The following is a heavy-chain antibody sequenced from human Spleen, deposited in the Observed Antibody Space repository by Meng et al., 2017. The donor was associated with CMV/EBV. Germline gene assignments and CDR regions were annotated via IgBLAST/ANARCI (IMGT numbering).Heavy chain of an antibody. CDR2: IISSGDRK. J-gene: IGHJ4*02. Sequence: GGSLRLSCAASGFTFRHYEMSWVRQAPGKGLEWVSYIISSGDRKYYGDSVKGRFTISRDNTKNSLYLEMNSLRAEDTAVYYCARISGSSWLSFHFDYWGQGALVTVSS. CDR1: GFTFRHYE. D-gene: IGHD6-13*01. CDR3: ARISGSSWLSFHFDY. V-gene: IGHV3-11*01.